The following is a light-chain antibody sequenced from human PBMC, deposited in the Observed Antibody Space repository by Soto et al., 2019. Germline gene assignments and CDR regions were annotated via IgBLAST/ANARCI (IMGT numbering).Light chain of an antibody. CDR3: QVWDSSSDHYV. V-gene: IGLV3-21*02. CDR1: NIGSKS. CDR2: DDS. Sequence: SYELTQPPSVSVAPGQTARMTCGGTNIGSKSVHWYQQKPGQAPVLVVYDDSDRPSGIPERFSGSNSGITATVTISRVEAGDEVDYYCQVWDSSSDHYVFGTGTKLTVL. J-gene: IGLJ1*01.